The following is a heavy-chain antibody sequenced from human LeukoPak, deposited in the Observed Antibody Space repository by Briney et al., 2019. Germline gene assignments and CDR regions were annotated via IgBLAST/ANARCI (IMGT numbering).Heavy chain of an antibody. CDR2: INPSDGSI. D-gene: IGHD1-26*01. CDR3: ARDREVGTTRKYFDY. J-gene: IGHJ4*02. V-gene: IGHV1-46*01. Sequence: GASLKVSCKASGYIFTNYYMHWVRQAPGQGLEWMGIINPSDGSISYAQKFQGRVIMTRDTSTSTVYMDLSSLRSEDTAVYYCARDREVGTTRKYFDYWGQGTLVTVSS. CDR1: GYIFTNYY.